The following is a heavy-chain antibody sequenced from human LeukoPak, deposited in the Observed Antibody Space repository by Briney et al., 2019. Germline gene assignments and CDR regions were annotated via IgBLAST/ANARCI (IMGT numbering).Heavy chain of an antibody. Sequence: SETLSLTCTVSGGSISSHYWSWIRQPPGKGLEWIGYIYYSGSTNYNPSLKNRVTISVDTSKNQFSLKLSSVTAADTAVYYCARDWDAMNNCFDPWGQGTPVTVSS. J-gene: IGHJ5*02. CDR2: IYYSGST. V-gene: IGHV4-59*11. D-gene: IGHD1-26*01. CDR1: GGSISSHY. CDR3: ARDWDAMNNCFDP.